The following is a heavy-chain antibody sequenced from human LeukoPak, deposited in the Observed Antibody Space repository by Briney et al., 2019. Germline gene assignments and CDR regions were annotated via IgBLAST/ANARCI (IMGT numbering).Heavy chain of an antibody. D-gene: IGHD3-22*01. Sequence: GGSLRLSCXXSGFTFSSYGMHWVRQAPGKGLEGVAVIWYDGSNEYYADSVKGRFTISRDNSKNTLYLQMNSLRAEDTAVYYCARAHYYDSSGYYYVWPANFDYWGRGTLVTVSS. J-gene: IGHJ4*02. V-gene: IGHV3-33*01. CDR1: GFTFSSYG. CDR3: ARAHYYDSSGYYYVWPANFDY. CDR2: IWYDGSNE.